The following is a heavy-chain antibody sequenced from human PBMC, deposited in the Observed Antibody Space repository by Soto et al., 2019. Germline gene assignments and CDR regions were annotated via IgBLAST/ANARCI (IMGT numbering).Heavy chain of an antibody. CDR3: AITPNCGRDCSADSYWYFDM. CDR2: ISGGGLST. V-gene: IGHV3-23*01. Sequence: EVQLLESGGNLVQPGGSLRLSCAASGINFNNYAMSWVRQAPGKGLEWVSAISGGGLSTYYADSVKGRSTISRDNSRNTLFLQMSALRVEDTAIYYCAITPNCGRDCSADSYWYFDMWGRGTLVTVSS. CDR1: GINFNNYA. D-gene: IGHD2-21*02. J-gene: IGHJ2*01.